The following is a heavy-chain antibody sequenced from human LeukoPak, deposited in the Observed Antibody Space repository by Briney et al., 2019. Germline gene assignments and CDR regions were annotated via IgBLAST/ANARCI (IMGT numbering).Heavy chain of an antibody. Sequence: GGSLRLSCAVSGFTFSSYSMMWVRQAPGKGLEWVSYISSSSSIIYYADSVKGRFTISRDNAKNSLYLQMNSLRAEDTAVYYCARGLRDRYGMDVWGQGTTVTVSS. CDR2: ISSSSSII. J-gene: IGHJ6*02. CDR3: ARGLRDRYGMDV. CDR1: GFTFSSYS. V-gene: IGHV3-48*01.